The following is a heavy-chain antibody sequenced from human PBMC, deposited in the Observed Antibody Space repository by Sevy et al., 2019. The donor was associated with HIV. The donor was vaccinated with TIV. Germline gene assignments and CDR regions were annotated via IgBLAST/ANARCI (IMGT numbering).Heavy chain of an antibody. Sequence: GGSLRLSCAASGFTFSSYAMRWVRQAPGKGLEWVAVISYDGSNKYYADSVKGRFTISRDNSKNTLYLQMNSLRAEDTAVYYCARDMPSAMVTWARVRPFDYWGQGTLVTVSS. CDR2: ISYDGSNK. V-gene: IGHV3-30-3*01. J-gene: IGHJ4*02. CDR3: ARDMPSAMVTWARVRPFDY. D-gene: IGHD5-18*01. CDR1: GFTFSSYA.